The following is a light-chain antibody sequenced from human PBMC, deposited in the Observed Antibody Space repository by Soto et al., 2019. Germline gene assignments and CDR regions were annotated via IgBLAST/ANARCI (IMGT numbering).Light chain of an antibody. Sequence: DIQMTQSPSTLSASVGDRVTITCRASQSISSWLAWYQQKPGKAHKLLIYDASSLESGVPSRFSGSGSGTEFTLTIRSLQPDEFSTYYCQQYNSYWTFGQGTKVEIK. CDR3: QQYNSYWT. CDR1: QSISSW. J-gene: IGKJ1*01. CDR2: DAS. V-gene: IGKV1-5*01.